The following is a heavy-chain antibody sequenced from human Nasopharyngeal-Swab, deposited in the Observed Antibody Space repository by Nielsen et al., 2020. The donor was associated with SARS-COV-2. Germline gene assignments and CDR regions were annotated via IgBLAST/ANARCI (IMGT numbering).Heavy chain of an antibody. J-gene: IGHJ2*01. D-gene: IGHD6-13*01. CDR3: ARGGSSWPHWYFDL. CDR2: IGVTSSTR. V-gene: IGHV3-48*04. Sequence: QAPGKGLEWVSYIGVTSSTRCYADSLRGRFTISRDNAKNSLYLQMNSLRAEDTAVYYCARGGSSWPHWYFDLWGRGTLVTVSS.